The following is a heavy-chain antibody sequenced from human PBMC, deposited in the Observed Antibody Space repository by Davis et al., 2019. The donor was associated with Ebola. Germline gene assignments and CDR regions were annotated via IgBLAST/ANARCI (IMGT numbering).Heavy chain of an antibody. CDR2: TYYSSKWFN. J-gene: IGHJ6*02. V-gene: IGHV6-1*01. D-gene: IGHD1-26*01. CDR1: GDSVSGNSGA. Sequence: HSQTLSLTYAISGDSVSGNSGAWNWSRQSPSRGLEWLGRTYYSSKWFNDYAVSVNGRITINQDTSKNQFSLQLNSVTPEDTAVYYFVRGWGRTGMGVWGQGTTVTVSS. CDR3: VRGWGRTGMGV.